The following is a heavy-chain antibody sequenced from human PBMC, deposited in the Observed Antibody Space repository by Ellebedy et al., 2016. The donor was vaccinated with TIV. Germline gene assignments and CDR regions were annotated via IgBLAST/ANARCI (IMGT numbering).Heavy chain of an antibody. CDR1: GDSISGYY. Sequence: MPSETLSLTCTVSGDSISGYYWSWIRQPPGKGLEWIGYIHYSGNTNYNPSLNSQVTISVDTSRNQFSLRLTSVTAADTAIYYCARFAYFGGHCWYYFDSWGQGTLVTVSS. J-gene: IGHJ4*02. V-gene: IGHV4-59*01. CDR2: IHYSGNT. CDR3: ARFAYFGGHCWYYFDS. D-gene: IGHD2-21*02.